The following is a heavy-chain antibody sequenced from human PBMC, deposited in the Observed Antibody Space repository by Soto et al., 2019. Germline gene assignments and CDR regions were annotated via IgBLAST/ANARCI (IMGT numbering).Heavy chain of an antibody. CDR3: ARDGPTYGDSHSYYYGMDV. CDR2: MNPNSGNT. Sequence: QVQLVQSGAEVKKPGASVKVSCKASGYTFTSYDINWVRQATGQGLEWMGWMNPNSGNTGYAQKFQGRVTMTRNTSISTAYMELSRLRSEDTAVYYCARDGPTYGDSHSYYYGMDVWGQGTTVTVSS. CDR1: GYTFTSYD. V-gene: IGHV1-8*01. J-gene: IGHJ6*02. D-gene: IGHD4-17*01.